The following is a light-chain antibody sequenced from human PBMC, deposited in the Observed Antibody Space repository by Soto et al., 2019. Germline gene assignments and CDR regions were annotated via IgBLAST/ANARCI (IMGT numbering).Light chain of an antibody. J-gene: IGLJ2*01. Sequence: QSALTQPASVSGSPGQSITISCTGTSSDIGAYNFVSWYQQHPGKAPKLMLYDVNIRPSGVSNRFSGSKSGNTASLTISGLQAEDEADYYCTSWKTSTTMIFGGGTKVTV. CDR1: SSDIGAYNF. V-gene: IGLV2-14*03. CDR2: DVN. CDR3: TSWKTSTTMI.